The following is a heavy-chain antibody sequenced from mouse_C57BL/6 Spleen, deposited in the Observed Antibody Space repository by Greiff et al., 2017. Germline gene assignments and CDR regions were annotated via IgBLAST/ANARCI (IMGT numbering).Heavy chain of an antibody. J-gene: IGHJ4*01. V-gene: IGHV5-16*01. CDR1: GFTFSDYY. Sequence: EVLLVESEGGLVQPGSSMKLSCTASGFTFSDYYMAWVRQVPEKGLEWVANINYDGSSTYYLDSLKSRFIISRDNAKNILYLQMSSLKSEDTATYYCARLGGAMDYWGQGTPVTVSA. CDR3: ARLGGAMDY. CDR2: INYDGSST.